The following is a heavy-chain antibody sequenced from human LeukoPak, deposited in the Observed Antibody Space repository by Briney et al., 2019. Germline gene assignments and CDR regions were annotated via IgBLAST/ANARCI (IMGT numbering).Heavy chain of an antibody. CDR3: ATSNPTRGNWFEP. CDR1: GGTFSSYA. J-gene: IGHJ5*02. CDR2: IIPIFGTA. V-gene: IGHV1-69*05. Sequence: SVKVSCKASGGTFSSYAISWVRQAPGQGLEWMGRIIPIFGTANYAQKFQGRVTITTDESTSTAYMELSRLRSEATAVYYCATSNPTRGNWFEPWGQGTLVTVSS. D-gene: IGHD2-15*01.